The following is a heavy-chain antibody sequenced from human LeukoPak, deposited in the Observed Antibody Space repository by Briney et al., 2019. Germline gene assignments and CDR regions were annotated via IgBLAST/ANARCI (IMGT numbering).Heavy chain of an antibody. CDR1: GFTFSTYA. J-gene: IGHJ4*02. Sequence: GGSLRLSCAASGFTFSTYAMNWIRQAPGKGLEWISLINSGASNIHYADSVKGRFTISRDNAKNSLYLQMNSLRAEDTAVYYCARDYCGGDCYAQWGQGTLVTVSS. V-gene: IGHV3-48*03. CDR2: INSGASNI. D-gene: IGHD2-21*02. CDR3: ARDYCGGDCYAQ.